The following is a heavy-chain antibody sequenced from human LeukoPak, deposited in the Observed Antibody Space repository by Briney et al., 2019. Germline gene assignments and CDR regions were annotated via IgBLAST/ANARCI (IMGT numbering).Heavy chain of an antibody. CDR1: GFTFSSYA. V-gene: IGHV3-30-3*01. J-gene: IGHJ3*01. D-gene: IGHD2-2*01. CDR3: AKDRTSWYESDAVDASDV. Sequence: GRSLRLSCAASGFTFSSYAMHWVRQAPGKGLEWVAVISYDGSNKYYADSVKGRFTISRDNSKNTLYLQMNSLRAEDTAIYYCAKDRTSWYESDAVDASDVWGQGTMVTVSS. CDR2: ISYDGSNK.